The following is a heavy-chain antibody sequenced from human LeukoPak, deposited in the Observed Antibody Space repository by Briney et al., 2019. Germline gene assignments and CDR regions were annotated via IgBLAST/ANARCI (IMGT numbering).Heavy chain of an antibody. Sequence: ASVKVSCKASGYTFTSYYMHCVRQAPGQGLEWMGIINPNGGSTSYAQKFQGRVTMTRDTSTSTVYMELSSLRSEDTAVYYCARDLKGSNAYYYYYGMDVWGQGTTVTVSS. D-gene: IGHD4-11*01. CDR3: ARDLKGSNAYYYYYGMDV. CDR1: GYTFTSYY. V-gene: IGHV1-46*01. J-gene: IGHJ6*02. CDR2: INPNGGST.